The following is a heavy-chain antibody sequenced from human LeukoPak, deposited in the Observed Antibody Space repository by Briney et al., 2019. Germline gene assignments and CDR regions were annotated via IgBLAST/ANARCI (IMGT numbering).Heavy chain of an antibody. CDR3: ARTARNWFDP. CDR1: GFTVSSNY. D-gene: IGHD5-18*01. Sequence: GGSLRLSCAASGFTVSSNYMSWVRQAPGKGLEWVSVIYSSGSTYYADSVKGRFTISRDNSKNTLYLQMNSLRAEDTAVYYCARTARNWFDPWGQGTLVTVSS. CDR2: IYSSGST. V-gene: IGHV3-66*01. J-gene: IGHJ5*02.